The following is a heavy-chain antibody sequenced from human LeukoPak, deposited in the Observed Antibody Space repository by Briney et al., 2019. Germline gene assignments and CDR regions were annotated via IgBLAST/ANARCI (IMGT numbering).Heavy chain of an antibody. J-gene: IGHJ4*02. CDR1: GFTFSSYA. V-gene: IGHV3-23*01. CDR2: ISGSGGST. D-gene: IGHD1-26*01. Sequence: HPGGSLRLSCAASGFTFSSYAMSWVRQAPGKGLEWVSAISGSGGSTYYADSVKGRFTISRDNSKNTLYLQMNSLRAEDTAVYYCAKPTFFGVGAIGYFDYWGQGTLVTVSS. CDR3: AKPTFFGVGAIGYFDY.